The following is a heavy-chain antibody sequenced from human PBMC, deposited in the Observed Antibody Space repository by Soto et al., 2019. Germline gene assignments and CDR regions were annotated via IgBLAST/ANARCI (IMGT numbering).Heavy chain of an antibody. D-gene: IGHD6-13*01. CDR3: AKGRSSSWSLYYYYGMDV. CDR2: ISYDGSNK. CDR1: GFTFSSYG. J-gene: IGHJ6*02. V-gene: IGHV3-30*18. Sequence: QVQLVESGGGVVQPGRSLRLSCAASGFTFSSYGMHWVRQAPGKGLEWVAVISYDGSNKYYADSVKGRFTISRDNSKNTLYLQMNSRRAEDTAVYYGAKGRSSSWSLYYYYGMDVWGQGTTVTVSS.